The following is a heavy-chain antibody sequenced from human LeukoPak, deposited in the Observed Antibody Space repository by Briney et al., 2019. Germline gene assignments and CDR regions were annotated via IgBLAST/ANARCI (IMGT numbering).Heavy chain of an antibody. D-gene: IGHD3-22*01. CDR3: ARELGVGVIGDAFDI. CDR2: IKQDGSEK. V-gene: IGHV3-7*01. J-gene: IGHJ3*02. CDR1: GFTFSNYW. Sequence: GGSLRLSCAASGFTFSNYWMSWVRQAPGKGLEWVANIKQDGSEKYHVDSVKGRFTISRDDAKNTLYLQMNGLRAEDTAVYYCARELGVGVIGDAFDIWGQGTVVTVSS.